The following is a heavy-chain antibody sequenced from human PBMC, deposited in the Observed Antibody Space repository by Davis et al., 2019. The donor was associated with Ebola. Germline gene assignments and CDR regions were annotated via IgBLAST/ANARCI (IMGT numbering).Heavy chain of an antibody. CDR3: AKDEGSPAFDY. Sequence: GESLKISCAASGFTFSSYGMHWVSQASGKGLEWVAFIRNDGSNKDYTDSVKGRFTISRDNSKNTLYLQMNSLRPEDTAVYYCAKDEGSPAFDYWGQGTLVTVSS. CDR1: GFTFSSYG. D-gene: IGHD2/OR15-2a*01. CDR2: IRNDGSNK. J-gene: IGHJ4*02. V-gene: IGHV3-30*02.